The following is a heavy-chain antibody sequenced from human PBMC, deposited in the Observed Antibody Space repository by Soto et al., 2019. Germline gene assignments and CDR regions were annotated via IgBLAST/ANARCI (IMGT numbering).Heavy chain of an antibody. V-gene: IGHV3-11*05. CDR2: ISTASSYR. CDR1: GFSFSDHY. CDR3: ARVGHDGTPWVDYYYGMDV. J-gene: IGHJ6*02. D-gene: IGHD1-1*01. Sequence: GGSLRLSCAASGFSFSDHYMSWIRQAPGKGLEWISYISTASSYRSYGDSVKGRFTISRDDSKNSLYLQMNSLKTEDTAVYYCARVGHDGTPWVDYYYGMDVWGQGTTVTVSS.